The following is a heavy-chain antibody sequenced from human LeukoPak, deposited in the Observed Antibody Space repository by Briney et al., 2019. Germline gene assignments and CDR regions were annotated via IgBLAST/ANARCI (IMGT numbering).Heavy chain of an antibody. CDR1: GGSVSSSSSY. CDR3: ARVGNPLVTVFAWFDP. J-gene: IGHJ5*02. V-gene: IGHV4-39*07. CDR2: IYYSGST. Sequence: SETLSLSCTVSGGSVSSSSSYWGWIRQPPGKGLEWIGSIYYSGSTYYNPSLKGRVTMSVDTSTNQFSLKLSSVTAADTALYYCARVGNPLVTVFAWFDPWGQGTLVTVSS. D-gene: IGHD3-3*01.